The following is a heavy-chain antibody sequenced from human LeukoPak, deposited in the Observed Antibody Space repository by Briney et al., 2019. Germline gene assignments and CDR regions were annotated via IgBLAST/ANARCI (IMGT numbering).Heavy chain of an antibody. D-gene: IGHD1-14*01. CDR2: INPNSGGT. CDR1: GYTFTGYY. Sequence: ASVKVSCKASGYTFTGYYIHWVRQAPGQGLEWMGRINPNSGGTNYAQKFQYRVTMTRDTSISTAYMELSRLRSDDTAVYFCASINQTVWGQGTLVTVSS. V-gene: IGHV1-2*06. J-gene: IGHJ4*02. CDR3: ASINQTV.